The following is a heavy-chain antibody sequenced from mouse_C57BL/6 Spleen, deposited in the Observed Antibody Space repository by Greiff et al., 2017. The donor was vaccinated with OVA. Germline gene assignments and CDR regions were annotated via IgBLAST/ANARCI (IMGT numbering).Heavy chain of an antibody. CDR1: GYAFTNYL. V-gene: IGHV1-54*01. CDR3: ARWGYDYAMDY. Sequence: VKLQESGAELVRPGTSVKVSCKASGYAFTNYLREWVKQRPGQGLEWIGVINPGSGGTNYNEKFKGKATLTADKSSSTAYMQLSSLTSEDSAVYFCARWGYDYAMDYWGQGTSVTVSS. D-gene: IGHD2-2*01. J-gene: IGHJ4*01. CDR2: INPGSGGT.